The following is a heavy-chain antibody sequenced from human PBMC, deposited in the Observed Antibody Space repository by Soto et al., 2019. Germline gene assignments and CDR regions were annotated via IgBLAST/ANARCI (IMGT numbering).Heavy chain of an antibody. D-gene: IGHD2-21*02. CDR2: ISYDGSNK. CDR3: ARTQDSPLLRYFDY. Sequence: GGSLRLSCAASGFTFSSYAMHWVRQAPGKGLEWVAVISYDGSNKYYADSVKGRFTISRDNSKNTLYLQMNSLRAEDMAVYYCARTQDSPLLRYFDYWGQGTLVTVSS. J-gene: IGHJ4*02. V-gene: IGHV3-30-3*01. CDR1: GFTFSSYA.